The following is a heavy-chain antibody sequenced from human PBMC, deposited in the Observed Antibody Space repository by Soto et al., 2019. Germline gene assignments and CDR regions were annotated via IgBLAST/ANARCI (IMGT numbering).Heavy chain of an antibody. V-gene: IGHV3-30*18. Sequence: GGSLRLSCAASGFTFSSYGMHWVRQAPGKGLEWVAVISYDGSNKYYADSVKGRFTISRDNSKNTLYLQMNSLRAEDTAVYYCAKLENSVRGVITPFDYWGQGTLVTVSS. J-gene: IGHJ4*02. D-gene: IGHD3-10*01. CDR3: AKLENSVRGVITPFDY. CDR1: GFTFSSYG. CDR2: ISYDGSNK.